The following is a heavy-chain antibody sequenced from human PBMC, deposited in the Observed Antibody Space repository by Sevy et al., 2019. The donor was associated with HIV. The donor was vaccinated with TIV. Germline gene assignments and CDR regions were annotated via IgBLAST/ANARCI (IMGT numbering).Heavy chain of an antibody. V-gene: IGHV1-24*01. J-gene: IGHJ3*02. CDR2: YDPEDGET. D-gene: IGHD3-22*01. CDR1: GYSVSDLS. Sequence: ASVKVSCKVSGYSVSDLSIHWVRQAPGKGLEWMGGYDPEDGETIYAQMFQGRVTMTEDTSTATAYMELSSLRSEDTAVYYCATSPDYYDSSRDAFDIWGQGTMVTVSS. CDR3: ATSPDYYDSSRDAFDI.